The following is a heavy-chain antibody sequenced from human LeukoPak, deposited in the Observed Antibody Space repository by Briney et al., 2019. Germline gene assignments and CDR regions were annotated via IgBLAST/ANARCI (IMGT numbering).Heavy chain of an antibody. CDR1: GFTFSSYG. CDR2: IRYDGSNK. D-gene: IGHD6-13*01. Sequence: GGSLRLSCAASGFTFSSYGMHWVRQAPGKGLEWVAFIRYDGSNKYYADSVKGRFTISRDNSKNTLYLQMNSLRAEDTAVYYCANGYSSLYYYYYYYMDVWGKGTTVTVSS. CDR3: ANGYSSLYYYYYYYMDV. V-gene: IGHV3-30*02. J-gene: IGHJ6*03.